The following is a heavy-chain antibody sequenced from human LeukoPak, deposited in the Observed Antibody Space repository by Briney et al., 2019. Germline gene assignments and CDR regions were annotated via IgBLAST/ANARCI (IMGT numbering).Heavy chain of an antibody. Sequence: GVSLRLSCAASGVTFSSYAMSWVRQGPGKGLEWVSAISGSGGSTYYADSVKGRFTISRDNSKNTLYLQMNSLRAEDTAVYYCAKERIAGRDYWGQGTLVTVSS. CDR1: GVTFSSYA. D-gene: IGHD6-13*01. J-gene: IGHJ4*02. CDR3: AKERIAGRDY. V-gene: IGHV3-23*01. CDR2: ISGSGGST.